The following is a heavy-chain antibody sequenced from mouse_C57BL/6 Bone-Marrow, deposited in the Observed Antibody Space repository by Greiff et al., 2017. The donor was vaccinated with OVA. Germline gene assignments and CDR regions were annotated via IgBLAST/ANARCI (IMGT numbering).Heavy chain of an antibody. V-gene: IGHV5-16*01. CDR1: GFTFSDYY. CDR2: INYDGSST. D-gene: IGHD1-1*02. Sequence: EVKLMESEGGLVQPGSSMKLSCTASGFTFSDYYMAWVRQVPEKGLEWVANINYDGSSTYYLDSLKSRFIISRDNAKNILYLQMSSLKSEDTATYYCARDGGRGRGGYAMDYWGQGTSVTVSS. CDR3: ARDGGRGRGGYAMDY. J-gene: IGHJ4*01.